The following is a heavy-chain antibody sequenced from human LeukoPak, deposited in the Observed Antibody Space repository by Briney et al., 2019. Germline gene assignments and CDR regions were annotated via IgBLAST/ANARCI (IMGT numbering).Heavy chain of an antibody. Sequence: ASEKVSCKASGYTFTSYYMHWVRQAPGQGLEWMGIINPSGGSTSYAQKFQGRVTMTRDTSTSTVYMELSSLRSEDTAVYYCARVCYDFCPPLEDAFDIWGQGTMVTVSS. D-gene: IGHD3-3*01. J-gene: IGHJ3*02. V-gene: IGHV1-46*01. CDR3: ARVCYDFCPPLEDAFDI. CDR1: GYTFTSYY. CDR2: INPSGGST.